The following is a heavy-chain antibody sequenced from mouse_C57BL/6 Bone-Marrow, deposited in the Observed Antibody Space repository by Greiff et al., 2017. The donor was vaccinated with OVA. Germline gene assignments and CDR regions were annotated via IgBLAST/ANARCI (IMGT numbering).Heavy chain of an antibody. Sequence: VQLQQSGPELVKPGASVKMSCKASGYTFTDYNMPWVKQSHGKSLEWIGYINPNNGCTSYHQKFKGKATLTVNKSYSTANMELRSLTSEDSAVYYCARGGNCGFAYWGQGTLVTVSA. D-gene: IGHD2-1*01. J-gene: IGHJ3*01. V-gene: IGHV1-22*01. CDR2: INPNNGCT. CDR3: ARGGNCGFAY. CDR1: GYTFTDYN.